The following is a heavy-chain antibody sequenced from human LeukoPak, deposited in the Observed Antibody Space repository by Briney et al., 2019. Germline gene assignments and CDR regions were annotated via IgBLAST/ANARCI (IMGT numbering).Heavy chain of an antibody. D-gene: IGHD3-3*01. Sequence: SETLSLTCAVYGGSFSGYYWSWIRQPPGKGLEWIGEINHSGSTNYNPSLKSRVTISVDTSKNQFSLKLSSVTAADTAVYYCARDRPYYDFWSGYSAFDIWGQGTMVTVSS. CDR1: GGSFSGYY. CDR3: ARDRPYYDFWSGYSAFDI. V-gene: IGHV4-34*01. CDR2: INHSGST. J-gene: IGHJ3*02.